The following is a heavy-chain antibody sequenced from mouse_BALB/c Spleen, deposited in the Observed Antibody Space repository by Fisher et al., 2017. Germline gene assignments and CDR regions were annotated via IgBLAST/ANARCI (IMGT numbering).Heavy chain of an antibody. CDR3: AKRHYGYVRYFDV. Sequence: KFKGKATLTVDKSSSTAYMQLSSLTSEDSAVYYCAKRHYGYVRYFDVWGAGTTVTVSS. V-gene: IGHV1-64*01. J-gene: IGHJ1*01. D-gene: IGHD1-2*01.